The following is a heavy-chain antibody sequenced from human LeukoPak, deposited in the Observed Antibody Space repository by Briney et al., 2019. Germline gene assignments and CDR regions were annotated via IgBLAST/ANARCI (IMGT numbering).Heavy chain of an antibody. CDR3: ARGGRGLWDYGSGIRRRFDY. V-gene: IGHV1-46*01. J-gene: IGHJ4*02. Sequence: ASVTVSFKASGYTFTSYYMHWVRQAPGQGLEWMGIINPSGGSTSYAQKFQGRVTMTRDTSTSTVYMELSSLRSEDTAVYYCARGGRGLWDYGSGIRRRFDYWGQGTLVTVSS. D-gene: IGHD3-10*01. CDR2: INPSGGST. CDR1: GYTFTSYY.